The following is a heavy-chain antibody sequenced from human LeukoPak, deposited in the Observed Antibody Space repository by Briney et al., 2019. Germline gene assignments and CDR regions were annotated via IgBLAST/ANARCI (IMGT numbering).Heavy chain of an antibody. Sequence: GGSLRLSCAASGFTFSSYSMNWVRQAPGKGLEWLSYITSSSSSIFYADSVKGRFTISRDNAKNSLYLQMNSLRAEDTAVYYCARSYCSGGSCYSGDAFDIWGQGTMVTVSS. D-gene: IGHD2-15*01. V-gene: IGHV3-48*04. CDR3: ARSYCSGGSCYSGDAFDI. CDR1: GFTFSSYS. J-gene: IGHJ3*02. CDR2: ITSSSSSI.